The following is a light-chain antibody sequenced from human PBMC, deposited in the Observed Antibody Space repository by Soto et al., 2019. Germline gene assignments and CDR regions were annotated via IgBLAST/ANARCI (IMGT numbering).Light chain of an antibody. CDR3: SSYAGSNLYV. CDR1: SSDVGGHNY. V-gene: IGLV2-8*01. Sequence: QSALTQPPSASGSPGQSVTISCTGTSSDVGGHNYVSWYQQHPGKAPKLLIYDVIKRPSGVPHRFSGSKSGNTASLTVSGLQAEDEADYYCSSYAGSNLYVFGTGTKVTVL. J-gene: IGLJ1*01. CDR2: DVI.